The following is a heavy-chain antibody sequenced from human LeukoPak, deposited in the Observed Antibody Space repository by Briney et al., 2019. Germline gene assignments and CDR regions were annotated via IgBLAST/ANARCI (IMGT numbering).Heavy chain of an antibody. D-gene: IGHD6-19*01. CDR2: IYYSGST. CDR3: ARIPLAVAGTFDY. V-gene: IGHV4-39*01. J-gene: IGHJ4*02. CDR1: GFTFNSYSMN. Sequence: GSLRLSCAASGFTFNSYSMNWVRQPPGKGLEWIGSIYYSGSTYYNPSLKSRVTISVDTSKNQFSLKLSSVTAADTAVYYCARIPLAVAGTFDYWGQGTLLTVSS.